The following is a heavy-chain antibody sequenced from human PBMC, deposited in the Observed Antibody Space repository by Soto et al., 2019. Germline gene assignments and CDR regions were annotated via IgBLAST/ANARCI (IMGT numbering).Heavy chain of an antibody. CDR3: ARDRSIVGARGYFDY. J-gene: IGHJ4*02. Sequence: QVQLVQSGAEVKKPGSSVKVSCKASGGTFSSYAISWVRQAPGQGLEWMGGIIPIFGTANYAQKFQGRVTITADKSTTTATMELRSLRSEDTAVYYCARDRSIVGARGYFDYWGQGTLVTVSS. V-gene: IGHV1-69*14. D-gene: IGHD1-26*01. CDR2: IIPIFGTA. CDR1: GGTFSSYA.